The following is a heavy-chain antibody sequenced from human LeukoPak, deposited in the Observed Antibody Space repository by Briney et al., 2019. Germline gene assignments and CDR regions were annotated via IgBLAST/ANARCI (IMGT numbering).Heavy chain of an antibody. CDR3: ARGGSKSPPGTSYYFDY. CDR1: GFTFSTYG. V-gene: IGHV3-33*01. Sequence: GRSLRLSRAASGFTFSTYGMHRVRQAPGEGLEWVAVIWYDGSNKYYADSVKGRFTISRDNSKNMLYLEMDSLRAEDTALYYCARGGSKSPPGTSYYFDYWGQGTLVTVSS. D-gene: IGHD3-16*01. CDR2: IWYDGSNK. J-gene: IGHJ4*02.